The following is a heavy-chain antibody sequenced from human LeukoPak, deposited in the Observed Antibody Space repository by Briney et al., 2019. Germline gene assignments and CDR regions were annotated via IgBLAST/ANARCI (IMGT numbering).Heavy chain of an antibody. D-gene: IGHD4-17*01. J-gene: IGHJ4*02. Sequence: GASVKVSCKVSGYTLTELSMHWVRQAPGKGLEWMGGLDPEDGETIYAQKFQGRVTMTEDTSTDTAYMELSSLRSEDTAVYYCATIYGDYGFYFDYWGQGTLVTVSS. CDR3: ATIYGDYGFYFDY. V-gene: IGHV1-24*01. CDR1: GYTLTELS. CDR2: LDPEDGET.